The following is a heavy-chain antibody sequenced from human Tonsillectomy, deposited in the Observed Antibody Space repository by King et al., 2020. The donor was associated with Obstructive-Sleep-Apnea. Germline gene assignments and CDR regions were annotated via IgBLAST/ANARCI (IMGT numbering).Heavy chain of an antibody. CDR2: ISWNSASV. J-gene: IGHJ4*02. CDR1: GFTIDDYA. CDR3: ASARGYSYGCDY. D-gene: IGHD5-18*01. Sequence: VQLVESGGDLVQPGRSLRLSCAASGFTIDDYAMHWVRQFPGKGLEWVSGISWNSASVGYADSVKGRFTISGDNAKNSLFLQMNSLRVDDTALYYCASARGYSYGCDYWGQGTLVTVSS. V-gene: IGHV3-9*01.